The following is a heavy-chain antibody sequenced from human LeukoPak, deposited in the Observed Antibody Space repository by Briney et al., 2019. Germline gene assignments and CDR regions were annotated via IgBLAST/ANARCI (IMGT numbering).Heavy chain of an antibody. V-gene: IGHV4-59*01. D-gene: IGHD4-17*01. CDR2: IYYSGST. Sequence: PGGSLRLSCAASGFTFSSYYMSWVRQAPGKGLEWIGYIYYSGSTNYNPSLKSRVTISVDTSKNQFSLKLSSVTAADTAVYYCARDKSPTVTTAGDAFDIWGQGTMVTVSS. CDR1: GFTFSSYY. CDR3: ARDKSPTVTTAGDAFDI. J-gene: IGHJ3*02.